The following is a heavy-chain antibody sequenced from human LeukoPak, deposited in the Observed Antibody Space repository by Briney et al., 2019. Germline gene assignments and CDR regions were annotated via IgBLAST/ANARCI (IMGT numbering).Heavy chain of an antibody. J-gene: IGHJ2*01. CDR2: ISGSGGST. V-gene: IGHV3-23*01. CDR1: GFTFSSYG. Sequence: GGSLRLSCAASGFTFSSYGMHWVRQAPGKGLEWVSAISGSGGSTYYADSVKGRFTISRDNSKNTLYLQMNSLRAEDTAVFYCAKDRPHWYFDLWGRGTLVTVSS. CDR3: AKDRPHWYFDL.